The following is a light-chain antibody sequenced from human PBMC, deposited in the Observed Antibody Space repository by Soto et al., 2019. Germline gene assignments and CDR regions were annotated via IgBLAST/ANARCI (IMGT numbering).Light chain of an antibody. CDR3: QQYNNWPRT. J-gene: IGKJ1*01. Sequence: EIVMTQSPATLSVSPGERATLSCRASQSVSSSLAWYQQKPGHAPRRLIYGASTRATGIPARFSGSGSWTEFTLTISSLQSEDFAVYYCQQYNNWPRTFGQGTKVEIK. CDR1: QSVSSS. V-gene: IGKV3-15*01. CDR2: GAS.